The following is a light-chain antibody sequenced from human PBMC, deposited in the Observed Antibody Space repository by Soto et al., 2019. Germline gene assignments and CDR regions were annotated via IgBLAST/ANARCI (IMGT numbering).Light chain of an antibody. CDR1: QSVSNY. Sequence: EVVLTQSPATLSLSPGERATLSCRASQSVSNYLAWYQQKPGRAPRLLISDASNRATGIPARFSGSGSGTDFTLTISSLEPEDFAVYYCQHRSEWPVTFGQGTRLEIK. V-gene: IGKV3-11*01. CDR2: DAS. CDR3: QHRSEWPVT. J-gene: IGKJ5*01.